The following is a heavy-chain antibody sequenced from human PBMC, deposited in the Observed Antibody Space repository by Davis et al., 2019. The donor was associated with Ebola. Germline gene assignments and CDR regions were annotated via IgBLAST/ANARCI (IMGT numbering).Heavy chain of an antibody. CDR2: VYTGDNT. D-gene: IGHD3-3*01. CDR3: AKHQDFDFWRGIYIDV. Sequence: PGGSLRLSCTASGFSVSTYFMSWVRQAPGKGLEWVSVVYTGDNTFYADSVRGRFTISRDHSKNTIHLQMNSLRAEDTAVYYCAKHQDFDFWRGIYIDVWGKGTTVTVSS. V-gene: IGHV3-53*01. CDR1: GFSVSTYF. J-gene: IGHJ6*03.